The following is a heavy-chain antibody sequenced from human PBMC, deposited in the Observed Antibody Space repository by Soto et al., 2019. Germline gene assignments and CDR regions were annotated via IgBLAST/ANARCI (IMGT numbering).Heavy chain of an antibody. V-gene: IGHV3-30*18. CDR1: GVTFRTYG. J-gene: IGHJ3*01. CDR3: AKSDRGVFGVVMSPALDPLDV. Sequence: QVQLVESGGGVVQPGRSLTLSCVVSGVTFRTYGIHWVRQAPGKGLEWVAVISYDGDNTSYADSVKGRFTISRDNSKNTIYLQLTSLGAEDTALYYCAKSDRGVFGVVMSPALDPLDVWGQGTMVAVSS. D-gene: IGHD3-3*01. CDR2: ISYDGDNT.